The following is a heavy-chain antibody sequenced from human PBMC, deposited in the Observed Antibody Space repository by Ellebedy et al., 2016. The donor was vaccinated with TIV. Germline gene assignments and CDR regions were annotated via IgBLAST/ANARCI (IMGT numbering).Heavy chain of an antibody. CDR2: IKQDGSEE. V-gene: IGHV3-7*04. D-gene: IGHD6-19*01. CDR1: GFTVSSYW. J-gene: IGHJ4*02. Sequence: PGGSLRLSCTDSGFTVSSYWMQWVRQAPGKGLEWVANIKQDGSEEYYLDSVKGRFTISRDNAKKSLYLQMNRLRSEDTAVYYCARGSGWIIDYWGQGTLVTVSS. CDR3: ARGSGWIIDY.